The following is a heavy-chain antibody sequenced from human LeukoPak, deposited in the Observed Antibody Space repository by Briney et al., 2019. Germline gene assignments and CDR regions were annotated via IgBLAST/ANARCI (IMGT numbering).Heavy chain of an antibody. CDR1: GFTFSSYA. Sequence: GGSLRLSCAASGFTFSSYAMSWVRQAPGKGLEWVSAISGSGGSTYYADSVKGRFTISRDNSKNTLYLQMNSLRAEDTAVYYCAKDRARYYDFWSGPDPLDYWGQGTLVTVSS. D-gene: IGHD3-3*01. J-gene: IGHJ4*02. CDR2: ISGSGGST. V-gene: IGHV3-23*01. CDR3: AKDRARYYDFWSGPDPLDY.